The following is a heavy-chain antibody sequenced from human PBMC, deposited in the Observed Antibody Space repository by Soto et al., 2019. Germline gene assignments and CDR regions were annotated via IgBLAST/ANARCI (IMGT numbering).Heavy chain of an antibody. J-gene: IGHJ4*02. CDR1: GYTFTSYA. CDR3: ARLTDDGGSFDY. CDR2: INAGNGNT. V-gene: IGHV1-3*01. Sequence: ASVKVSCKASGYTFTSYAMHWVRQAPGQRLEWMGWINAGNGNTKYSQKFQGRVTITRDTSASTAYMELSSLRSEDTAVYYCARLTDDGGSFDYWGQGTLVTVSS. D-gene: IGHD2-15*01.